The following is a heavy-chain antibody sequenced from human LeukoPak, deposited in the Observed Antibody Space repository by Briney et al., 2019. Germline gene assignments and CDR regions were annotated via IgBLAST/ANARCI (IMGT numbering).Heavy chain of an antibody. CDR2: INPSGGST. D-gene: IGHD3-22*01. V-gene: IGHV1-46*01. Sequence: ASVKVSCKASGYTFTSYYMHWVRQAPGQGLEWMGIINPSGGSTSYAQKFQGRVTMTRDMSTSTDYMELSSLRSEDTAVYYCAKTTQGYYDSSGYPHYYMDVWGKGTTVTVSS. CDR3: AKTTQGYYDSSGYPHYYMDV. J-gene: IGHJ6*03. CDR1: GYTFTSYY.